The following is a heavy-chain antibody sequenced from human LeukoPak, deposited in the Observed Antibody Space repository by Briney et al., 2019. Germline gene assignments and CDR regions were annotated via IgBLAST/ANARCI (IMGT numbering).Heavy chain of an antibody. V-gene: IGHV3-21*01. CDR1: GLTFSTYS. CDR3: ARAPPYCGGDCRSYYYYGMDV. Sequence: GGTLRLSCAVSGLTFSTYSMNWVRQAPGKGLEWVSSISSSSSYIHYADSVKGRFTISRDNAKNSLYLQMNSLRADDTAVYYCARAPPYCGGDCRSYYYYGMDVWGQGTTVTVSS. CDR2: ISSSSSYI. J-gene: IGHJ6*02. D-gene: IGHD2-21*02.